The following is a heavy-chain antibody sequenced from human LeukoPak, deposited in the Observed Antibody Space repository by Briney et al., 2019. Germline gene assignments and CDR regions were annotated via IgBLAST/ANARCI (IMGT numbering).Heavy chain of an antibody. D-gene: IGHD2-2*01. Sequence: GASVKVSCKASGYTFTGYYMHWVRQAPGQGLEWMGWINPNSGGTNYAQKFQGRVTMTRDTSISTAYMELSRLRSDDTAVYYCARDQGVVVPPDWFDPWGQGTLVTVSS. CDR1: GYTFTGYY. J-gene: IGHJ5*02. CDR3: ARDQGVVVPPDWFDP. CDR2: INPNSGGT. V-gene: IGHV1-2*02.